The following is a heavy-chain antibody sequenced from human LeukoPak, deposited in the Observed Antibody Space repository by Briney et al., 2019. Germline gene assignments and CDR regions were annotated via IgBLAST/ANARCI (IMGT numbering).Heavy chain of an antibody. CDR1: GFTFSSYG. J-gene: IGHJ3*02. V-gene: IGHV3-23*01. Sequence: PGGSLRLSCAASGFTFSSYGMSWVRQAPGKGLEWVSAISGSGGSTYYADSVKGRFTISRDNSKNTLHLQMNSLRAEDTAVYYCAKSPRLGGPPRMTGGIWGQGTMVTVSS. D-gene: IGHD1-14*01. CDR3: AKSPRLGGPPRMTGGI. CDR2: ISGSGGST.